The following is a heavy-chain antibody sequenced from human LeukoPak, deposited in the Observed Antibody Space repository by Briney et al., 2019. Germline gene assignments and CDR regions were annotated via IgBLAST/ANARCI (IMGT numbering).Heavy chain of an antibody. CDR2: INHSGST. CDR1: GGSFSGYY. V-gene: IGHV4-34*01. CDR3: ASQPGGVTNYFDY. D-gene: IGHD2-21*02. J-gene: IGHJ4*02. Sequence: SETLSLTCAVYGGSFSGYYWSWIRQPPGKGLEWIGEINHSGSTNYNPSLKSRVTISVDTSKNQLSLELSSVTAADTAVYYCASQPGGVTNYFDYWGQGTLVTVSS.